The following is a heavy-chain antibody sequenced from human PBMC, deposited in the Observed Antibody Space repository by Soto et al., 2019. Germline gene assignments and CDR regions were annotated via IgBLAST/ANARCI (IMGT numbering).Heavy chain of an antibody. CDR3: AKDPGDSAVLSGSPDY. J-gene: IGHJ4*02. D-gene: IGHD3-10*01. Sequence: GGSLRLSCAASGFTFSSYGMHWVRQAPGKGLEWVAVISYDGSNKYYADSVKGRFTISRDNSKNTLYLQMNSLRAEDTAVYYCAKDPGDSAVLSGSPDYWGQGTLVTVSS. CDR2: ISYDGSNK. CDR1: GFTFSSYG. V-gene: IGHV3-30*18.